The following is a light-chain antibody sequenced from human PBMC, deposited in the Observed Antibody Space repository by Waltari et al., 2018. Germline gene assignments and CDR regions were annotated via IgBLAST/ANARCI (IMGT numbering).Light chain of an antibody. V-gene: IGKV3-11*01. CDR3: QQRSHWPMYT. CDR1: ESISSQ. CDR2: DPS. J-gene: IGKJ2*01. Sequence: IVLTQSPATLSLSPGDRATISCRASESISSQLAWYQQKPGQAPRILIYDPSNRAAGIPARFSGSGSGTDFSLTISSLEPEDFVVYYCQQRSHWPMYTFGQGTKLEIK.